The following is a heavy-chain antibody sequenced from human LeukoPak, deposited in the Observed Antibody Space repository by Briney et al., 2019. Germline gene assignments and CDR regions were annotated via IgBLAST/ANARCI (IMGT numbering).Heavy chain of an antibody. D-gene: IGHD2-8*01. CDR1: GFTFSSSA. CDR2: ISSNGGTT. Sequence: GGSLRLSCSASGFTFSSSAMHWVRQAPGKGLEYVSAISSNGGTTYYVDSVKGRFTISRDNPKNTLYLQMNSLRAEDTAVYYCARDRCTNGVCYYDYWGQGTLVTVSS. CDR3: ARDRCTNGVCYYDY. V-gene: IGHV3-64*04. J-gene: IGHJ4*02.